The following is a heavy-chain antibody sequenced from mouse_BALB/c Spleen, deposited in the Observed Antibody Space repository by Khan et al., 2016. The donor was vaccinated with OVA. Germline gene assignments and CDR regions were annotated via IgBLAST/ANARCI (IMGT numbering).Heavy chain of an antibody. J-gene: IGHJ4*01. CDR1: GFSLTNYG. CDR3: ARQPYYHYNIMDY. Sequence: QVQLKQSGPGLVAPSQSLSITCTISGFSLTNYGVHWVRQPPGKGLEWLVGIWSDGSTTYNSALKSRLTISKDNSNSKVFLKMNSLQTDDTAVYVCARQPYYHYNIMDYWGQGTSVTVSS. D-gene: IGHD2-10*01. V-gene: IGHV2-6-1*01. CDR2: IWSDGST.